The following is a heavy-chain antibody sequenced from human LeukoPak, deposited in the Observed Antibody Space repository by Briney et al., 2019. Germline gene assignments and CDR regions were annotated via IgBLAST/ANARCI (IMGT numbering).Heavy chain of an antibody. V-gene: IGHV4-59*01. CDR2: IYYSGST. J-gene: IGHJ4*02. Sequence: SETLSLTCTVSGGSISSYYWSWIRQPPGKGLEWIGYIYYSGSTNYNPSLKSRVTISVDTSKNRFSLKLSSVTAADTAVYYCARVDLGGSGYFFDLWGQGALVTVSS. CDR1: GGSISSYY. D-gene: IGHD3-22*01. CDR3: ARVDLGGSGYFFDL.